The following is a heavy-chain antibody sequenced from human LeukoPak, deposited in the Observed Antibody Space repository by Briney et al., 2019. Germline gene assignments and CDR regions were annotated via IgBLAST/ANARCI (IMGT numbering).Heavy chain of an antibody. CDR3: ASGYCSTTTCPPA. D-gene: IGHD2-2*01. J-gene: IGHJ5*02. CDR1: GFTFSNYA. Sequence: GGSLRLSCAASGFTFSNYAMNWVRQAPGKGLEWVSSISSSSSHTYYADSVKGRFTISRDNAKNSLYLQMNSLRAEDTAVYYCASGYCSTTTCPPAWGQGTLVTVSS. V-gene: IGHV3-21*01. CDR2: ISSSSSHT.